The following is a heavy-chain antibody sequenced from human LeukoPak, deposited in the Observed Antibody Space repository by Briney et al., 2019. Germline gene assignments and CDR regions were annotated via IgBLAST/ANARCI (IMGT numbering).Heavy chain of an antibody. V-gene: IGHV4-39*01. CDR3: ARHQNHPPPLGGGDYFD. J-gene: IGHJ3*01. D-gene: IGHD4-17*01. Sequence: PSETLSLTCTVSGGSISSSSYYWGWIRQPPGKGLEWIGSIYYSGSTYYNPSLKSRVTISIDTSKNPFSLKLSSVTAADTAVYYCARHQNHPPPLGGGDYFDWGQGTMVTVSS. CDR2: IYYSGST. CDR1: GGSISSSSYY.